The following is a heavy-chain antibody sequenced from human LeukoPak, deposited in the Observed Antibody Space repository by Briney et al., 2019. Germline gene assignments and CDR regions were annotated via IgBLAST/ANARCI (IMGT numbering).Heavy chain of an antibody. Sequence: ASVKVSCKASGGTFSSYAISWVRQAPGQGLEWMGGIIPIFGTANYAQKFQGRVTITADESTSTAYMELSSLRSEDTAVYYCARCYYDSSGYDAFDIWGQGTMVTVSS. J-gene: IGHJ3*02. V-gene: IGHV1-69*13. D-gene: IGHD3-22*01. CDR3: ARCYYDSSGYDAFDI. CDR2: IIPIFGTA. CDR1: GGTFSSYA.